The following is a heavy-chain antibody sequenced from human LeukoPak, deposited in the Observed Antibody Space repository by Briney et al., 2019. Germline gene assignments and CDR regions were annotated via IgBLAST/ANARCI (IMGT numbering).Heavy chain of an antibody. J-gene: IGHJ4*02. Sequence: GGSLRLSCAASGFTFSSHGMHWVRQAPGKGLECATFISYNGNNRYYADSVKGRFTISRDNSKNTLSLQMDSLRDEDSGVYYCARWTGADFSGYYDYWGQGTSVTVSS. CDR2: ISYNGNNR. CDR1: GFTFSSHG. V-gene: IGHV3-33*01. D-gene: IGHD3-22*01. CDR3: ARWTGADFSGYYDY.